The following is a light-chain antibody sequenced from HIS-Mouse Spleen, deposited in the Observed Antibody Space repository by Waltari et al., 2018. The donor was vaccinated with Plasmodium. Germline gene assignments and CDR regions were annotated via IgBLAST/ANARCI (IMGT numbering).Light chain of an antibody. J-gene: IGLJ1*01. CDR3: CSYAGSSTYV. V-gene: IGLV2-23*01. CDR1: SSAVGSYNL. CDR2: EGS. Sequence: QSALTQPASVSGSPGQSITISCTGTSSAVGSYNLVSWYQQHQGKAPKLIIYEGSKRPSGVSNRFSGSKSGNTASLTISGLQAEDEADYYCCSYAGSSTYVFGTGTKVTVL.